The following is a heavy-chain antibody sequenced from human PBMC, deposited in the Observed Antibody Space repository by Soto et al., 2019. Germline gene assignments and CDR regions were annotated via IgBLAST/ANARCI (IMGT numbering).Heavy chain of an antibody. J-gene: IGHJ6*02. CDR1: GFTFSSYA. V-gene: IGHV3-23*01. Sequence: LRLSCAASGFTFSSYAMSWVRQAPGKGLEWVSAISGSGGSTYYADSVKGRFTISRDNSKNTLYLQMNSLRAEDTAVYYCAKDLVNSSPVKYYYYGMDVWGQGTTVTVS. CDR3: AKDLVNSSPVKYYYYGMDV. CDR2: ISGSGGST. D-gene: IGHD6-13*01.